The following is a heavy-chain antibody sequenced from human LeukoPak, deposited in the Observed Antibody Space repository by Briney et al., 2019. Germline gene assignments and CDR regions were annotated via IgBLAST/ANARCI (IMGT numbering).Heavy chain of an antibody. V-gene: IGHV3-74*01. Sequence: GSLKPSFAVPGFPFRSFWTHWVRQGPGKGLAWVSRITSDGSATAYADYVKGRFTISRDNAENTLYLHMNSLRADDTAVYYCTRDASPGYFDLWGRGTLVTVSS. J-gene: IGHJ2*01. CDR3: TRDASPGYFDL. CDR1: GFPFRSFW. CDR2: ITSDGSAT. D-gene: IGHD2-15*01.